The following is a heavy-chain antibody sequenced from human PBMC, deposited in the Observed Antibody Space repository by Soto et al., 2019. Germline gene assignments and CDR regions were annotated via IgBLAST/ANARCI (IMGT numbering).Heavy chain of an antibody. J-gene: IGHJ4*02. Sequence: LSLTCAASGFAFSSYAMHWVRPAPGKGLEWVAVISYDGSNKYYADSVKGRFTISRDNSKNTLYLQMNSLRAEDTAVYYCAKDGGLGSSLSYFDYWGQGTLVTVSS. CDR3: AKDGGLGSSLSYFDY. CDR1: GFAFSSYA. CDR2: ISYDGSNK. V-gene: IGHV3-30*18. D-gene: IGHD3-10*01.